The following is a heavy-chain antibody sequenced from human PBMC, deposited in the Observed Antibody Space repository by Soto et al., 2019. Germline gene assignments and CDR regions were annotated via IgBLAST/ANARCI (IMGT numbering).Heavy chain of an antibody. Sequence: SGKVSCKASGGTFSSYAIIWVRQAPGQGLEWMGGIIPIFGTANYAQKFQGRVTITADESTSTAYMELSSLRSEDTAVYYCARDVRELPGYFQHWGQGTLVTVSS. CDR1: GGTFSSYA. J-gene: IGHJ1*01. CDR3: ARDVRELPGYFQH. D-gene: IGHD1-26*01. CDR2: IIPIFGTA. V-gene: IGHV1-69*13.